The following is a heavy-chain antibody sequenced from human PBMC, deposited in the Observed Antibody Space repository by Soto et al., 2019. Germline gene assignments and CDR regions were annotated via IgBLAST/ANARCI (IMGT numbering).Heavy chain of an antibody. CDR1: GFTFSSYG. CDR2: IWYDGSNK. V-gene: IGHV3-33*01. CDR3: ARLAAAGTIDYYYGMDV. Sequence: GGSLRLSCAASGFTFSSYGMHWVRQAPGKGLEWVAVIWYDGSNKYYADSVKGRFTISRDNSKNTLYLQMNSLRAEDTAVYYCARLAAAGTIDYYYGMDVWGQGTTVTVSS. D-gene: IGHD6-13*01. J-gene: IGHJ6*02.